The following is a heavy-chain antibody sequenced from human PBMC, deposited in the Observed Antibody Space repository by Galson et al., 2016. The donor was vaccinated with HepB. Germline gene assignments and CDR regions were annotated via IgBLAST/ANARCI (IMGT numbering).Heavy chain of an antibody. D-gene: IGHD6-13*01. V-gene: IGHV3-7*01. J-gene: IGHJ6*02. CDR1: GFTLSSTW. CDR2: IKQNGIER. CDR3: ARERSSWSNDYYYDGLDV. Sequence: SLRLSCAASGFTLSSTWMTWVRQAPGKGLEWVANIKQNGIERYYEDSVTGRFTISRDNAKNSLYLEMSSLRPEDTAVYYCARERSSWSNDYYYDGLDVWGQGTTVTVSS.